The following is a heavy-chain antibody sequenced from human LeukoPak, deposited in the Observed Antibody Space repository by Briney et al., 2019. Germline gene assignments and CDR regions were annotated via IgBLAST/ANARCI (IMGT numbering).Heavy chain of an antibody. CDR3: AKRSAAGTFYFDY. CDR1: GFTFSTYA. Sequence: GSLGLSCAASGFTFSTYAMSWVRLAPGKGLEWVSSLSNDNRRTYYAESVKGRFAISRDNSKNTLYLEMTSLRVEDTAVYHCAKRSAAGTFYFDYWGQGTLLTVSS. V-gene: IGHV3-23*01. J-gene: IGHJ4*02. CDR2: LSNDNRRT. D-gene: IGHD6-13*01.